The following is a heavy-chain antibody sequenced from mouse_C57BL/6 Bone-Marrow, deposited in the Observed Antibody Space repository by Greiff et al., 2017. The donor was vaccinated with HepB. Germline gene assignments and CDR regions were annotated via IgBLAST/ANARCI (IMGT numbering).Heavy chain of an antibody. CDR3: ARERNYGPAWFAY. J-gene: IGHJ3*01. Sequence: VQLQQSGAELARPGASVKMSCKASGYTFTSYTMHWVKQRPGQGLEWIGYINPSSGYTKYNQKFKDKATLTADKSSSTAYMQLSSLTSEDSAVYYCARERNYGPAWFAYWGQGTLVTVSA. CDR2: INPSSGYT. CDR1: GYTFTSYT. V-gene: IGHV1-4*01. D-gene: IGHD1-1*02.